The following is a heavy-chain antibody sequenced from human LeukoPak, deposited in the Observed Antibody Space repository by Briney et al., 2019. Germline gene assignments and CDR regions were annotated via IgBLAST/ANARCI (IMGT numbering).Heavy chain of an antibody. CDR1: GGSISSSSYY. CDR3: ATGYTSNCPYN. V-gene: IGHV4-39*01. CDR2: IYYSGST. J-gene: IGHJ4*02. Sequence: PSETLFLTCTVSGGSISSSSYYWGWIRQPPGKELEWIGTIYYSGSTYYNPSLKSRVTISVDTSKNQFSLKLRSVTAADTAVYYCATGYTSNCPYNWGQGTLVTVSS. D-gene: IGHD6-13*01.